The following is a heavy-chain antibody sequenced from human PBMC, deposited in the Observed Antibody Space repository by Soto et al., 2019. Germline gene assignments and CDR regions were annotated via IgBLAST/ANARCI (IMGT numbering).Heavy chain of an antibody. Sequence: PGGSLRLSCAASGLTFSSYAMNWVRQAPGKGLEWVSATSGSGGSTYYADSVKGRFTISRDNSKNTLYLQMNSPRAEDTAVYYCAKAGDYSYFDYWGQGTLVTVSS. V-gene: IGHV3-23*01. CDR1: GLTFSSYA. CDR3: AKAGDYSYFDY. D-gene: IGHD2-21*01. CDR2: TSGSGGST. J-gene: IGHJ4*02.